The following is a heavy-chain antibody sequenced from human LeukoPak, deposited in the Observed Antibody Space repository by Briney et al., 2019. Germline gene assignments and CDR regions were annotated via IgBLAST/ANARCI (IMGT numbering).Heavy chain of an antibody. Sequence: GGSLRLSCAASGFTVSSNYMSWVRQAPGKGLEWVSVIYSGGSTYYADSVKGRFTISRHNSKNTLYLQMNSLRAEGTAVYYCARDSTVGYYYGMDVWGQGTTVTVSS. J-gene: IGHJ6*02. CDR1: GFTVSSNY. CDR3: ARDSTVGYYYGMDV. CDR2: IYSGGST. V-gene: IGHV3-53*04. D-gene: IGHD4-17*01.